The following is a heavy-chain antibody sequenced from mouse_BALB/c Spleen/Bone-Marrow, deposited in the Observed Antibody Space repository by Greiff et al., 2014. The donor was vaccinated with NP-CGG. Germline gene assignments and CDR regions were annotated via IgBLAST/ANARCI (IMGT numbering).Heavy chain of an antibody. CDR3: ARSYGKITRHFDV. CDR1: GFTFSNYG. J-gene: IGHJ1*01. D-gene: IGHD2-10*02. CDR2: ISSGGSYT. V-gene: IGHV5-6*01. Sequence: EVMLVESGGDLVKPGGSLKLSCAASGFTFSNYGMSWVRQTPDKRLEWVATISSGGSYTYYPDSVKGRFTISRDNAKNTLYLQMSSLKSEDTAMYYCARSYGKITRHFDVWGAGTTVTVSS.